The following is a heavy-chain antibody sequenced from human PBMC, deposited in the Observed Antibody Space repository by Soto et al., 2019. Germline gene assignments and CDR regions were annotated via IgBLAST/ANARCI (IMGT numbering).Heavy chain of an antibody. J-gene: IGHJ6*03. CDR1: GFTFSSYG. CDR2: IWYDGSNK. D-gene: IGHD2-2*01. V-gene: IGHV3-33*01. Sequence: GESLKISCAASGFTFSSYGMHWVRQAPGKGLEWVAVIWYDGSNKYYADSVKGRFTISRDNSKNTLYLQMNSLRAEDTAVYYCARCRVVPAANYYYYMDVWGKGTTVTVSS. CDR3: ARCRVVPAANYYYYMDV.